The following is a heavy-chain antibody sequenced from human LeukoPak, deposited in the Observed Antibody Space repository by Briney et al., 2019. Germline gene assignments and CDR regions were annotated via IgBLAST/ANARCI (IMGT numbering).Heavy chain of an antibody. CDR1: GYTFTGYY. V-gene: IGHV1-2*02. J-gene: IGHJ4*02. CDR3: ARDSGQYYGSGSYYH. CDR2: INPNSGGT. Sequence: ASVKVSCKASGYTFTGYYMHWVRQAPGQGLEWMGWINPNSGGTNYAQKFQGRVTMTRDTSISTAYMELSRLRSDDTAVYYCARDSGQYYGSGSYYHWGQGTLVTVSS. D-gene: IGHD3-10*01.